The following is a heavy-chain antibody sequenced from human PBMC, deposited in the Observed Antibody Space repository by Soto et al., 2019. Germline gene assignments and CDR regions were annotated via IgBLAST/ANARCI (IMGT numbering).Heavy chain of an antibody. CDR1: GYTFTSYG. J-gene: IGHJ4*02. CDR3: VARRYCSGGSCPDYFDY. Sequence: ASVKVSCKASGYTFTSYGISWVRQAPGQGLEWMGWISANNGKTNYAQKFQGRLTITTDKSTSTVYMELSSLTSEDTAVYYCVARRYCSGGSCPDYFDYWGQGTLVTVSS. V-gene: IGHV1-18*01. CDR2: ISANNGKT. D-gene: IGHD2-15*01.